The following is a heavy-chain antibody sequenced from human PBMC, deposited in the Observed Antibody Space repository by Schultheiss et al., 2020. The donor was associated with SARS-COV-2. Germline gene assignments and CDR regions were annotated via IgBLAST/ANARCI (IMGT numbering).Heavy chain of an antibody. CDR1: GFTFSRYG. Sequence: GGSLRLSCAASGFTFSRYGMHWVRQAPGKGLEWVSSISSSSSYIYYADSVKGRFTISRDNAKSSLYLQMNSLRAEDTAVYYCARDYCGGCFQHWGQGTLVTVSS. J-gene: IGHJ1*01. CDR3: ARDYCGGCFQH. CDR2: ISSSSSYI. V-gene: IGHV3-21*01. D-gene: IGHD2-21*01.